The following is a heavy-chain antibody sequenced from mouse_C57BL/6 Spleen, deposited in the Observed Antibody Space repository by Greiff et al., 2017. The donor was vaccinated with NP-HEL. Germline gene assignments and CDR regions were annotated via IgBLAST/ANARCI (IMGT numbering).Heavy chain of an antibody. V-gene: IGHV3-6*01. CDR3: ARDRDSYFDY. CDR1: GYSITSGYY. Sequence: EVKLMESGPGLVKPSQSLSLTCSVTGYSITSGYYWNWIRQFPGNKLEWMGYISYDGSNNYNPSLKNRISITRDTSKNQFFLKLNSVTTEDTATYYCARDRDSYFDYWGQGTTLTVSS. CDR2: ISYDGSN. J-gene: IGHJ2*01. D-gene: IGHD3-3*01.